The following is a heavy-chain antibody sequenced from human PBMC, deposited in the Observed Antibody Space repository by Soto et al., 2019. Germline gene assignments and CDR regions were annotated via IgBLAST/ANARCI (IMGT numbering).Heavy chain of an antibody. Sequence: PSETLSLTCTVSGGSISSGGYYWSWIRQHPGKGLEWIGYIYYSGSTYYNPSLKSRVTISVDTSKNQFSLKLSSVTAADTAVYYCARLAFGVTTDYWGQGTLVTSPQ. CDR3: ARLAFGVTTDY. J-gene: IGHJ4*02. CDR2: IYYSGST. V-gene: IGHV4-31*02. CDR1: GGSISSGGYY. D-gene: IGHD4-17*01.